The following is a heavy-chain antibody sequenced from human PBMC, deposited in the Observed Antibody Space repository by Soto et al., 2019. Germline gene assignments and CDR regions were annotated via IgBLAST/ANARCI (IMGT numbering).Heavy chain of an antibody. Sequence: GGSLRLSCAGAGFTYSIYILHGVRQAPGKELEWVAVISYGGSNNYYADSVKGRFTISRDNSKNTLYLQMNSLRAEDTAVYYCAKDSAPRYGFWSSYSGYYYMDVWGKGTMVTVSS. V-gene: IGHV3-30*18. CDR3: AKDSAPRYGFWSSYSGYYYMDV. CDR2: ISYGGSNN. J-gene: IGHJ6*03. CDR1: GFTYSIYI. D-gene: IGHD3-3*01.